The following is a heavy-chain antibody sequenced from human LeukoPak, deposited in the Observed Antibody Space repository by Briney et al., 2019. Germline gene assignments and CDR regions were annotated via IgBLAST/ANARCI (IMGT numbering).Heavy chain of an antibody. Sequence: GGSLRLSCAASGFTFSSYAMSWVRQAPGKGLEWVSAISGSGGSTYYADSVKGRFTISRDNSKNTLYLQMNSLRAEDTAVYYCAKEGYCSGGSCYSGAFGIWGQGTMVTVSS. D-gene: IGHD2-15*01. J-gene: IGHJ3*02. CDR3: AKEGYCSGGSCYSGAFGI. V-gene: IGHV3-23*01. CDR2: ISGSGGST. CDR1: GFTFSSYA.